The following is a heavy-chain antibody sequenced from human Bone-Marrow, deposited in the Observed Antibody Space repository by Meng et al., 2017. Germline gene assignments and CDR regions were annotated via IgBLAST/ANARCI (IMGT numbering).Heavy chain of an antibody. CDR2: IWYDGSNK. V-gene: IGHV3-33*01. CDR1: GFTFSSYG. Sequence: GGSLRLSCAASGFTFSSYGMHWVRQAPGKGLGWVAVIWYDGSNKYYADSVKGRFTISRDNSKNTLYLQMNSLRAEDTAVYYCARDTATVTITSPGYYYYGMDVWGQGTTVTVSS. CDR3: ARDTATVTITSPGYYYYGMDV. D-gene: IGHD4-17*01. J-gene: IGHJ6*02.